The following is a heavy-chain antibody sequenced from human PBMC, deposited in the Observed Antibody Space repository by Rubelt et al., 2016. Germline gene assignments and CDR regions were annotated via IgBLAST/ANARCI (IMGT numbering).Heavy chain of an antibody. Sequence: QVQLQESGPGLVKPSETLSLTCTVSGGSISSYYWSWIRQPPGKRLEWMGYIYHSGSTNYSPSPKGRITMSVDTSKNQFSLKRSALTAADTGAYYCARVSMMGGKVDYWGQGTLVTVSS. V-gene: IGHV4-59*01. J-gene: IGHJ4*02. D-gene: IGHD1-26*01. CDR1: GGSISSYY. CDR3: ARVSMMGGKVDY. CDR2: IYHSGST.